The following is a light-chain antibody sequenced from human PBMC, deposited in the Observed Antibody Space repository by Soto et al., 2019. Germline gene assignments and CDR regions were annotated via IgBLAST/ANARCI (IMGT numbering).Light chain of an antibody. V-gene: IGKV3-20*01. J-gene: IGKJ5*01. CDR3: HQYGSSPPIT. Sequence: EIVLTQSPGTLSLSPGERATLSCRASQSVSSSYLAWYQQKPGQAPRLLIYGASIRAAGIPDRFSGSGSGTDFTLTISRLEPEDFAGYYCHQYGSSPPITFGQGTRLEIK. CDR2: GAS. CDR1: QSVSSSY.